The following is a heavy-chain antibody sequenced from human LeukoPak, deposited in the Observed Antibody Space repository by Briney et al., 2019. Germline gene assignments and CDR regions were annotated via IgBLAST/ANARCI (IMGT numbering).Heavy chain of an antibody. J-gene: IGHJ2*01. Sequence: PGGSLRLSCAASGFTFSSYGMSWVRQAPGKGLEWVSVIYSGGSTYYADSVKGRFTISRDNSKNTLYLQMNSLRAEDTAVYYCARESSSGWQGDWYFDLWGRGTLVTVSS. D-gene: IGHD3-22*01. V-gene: IGHV3-53*01. CDR2: IYSGGST. CDR1: GFTFSSYG. CDR3: ARESSSGWQGDWYFDL.